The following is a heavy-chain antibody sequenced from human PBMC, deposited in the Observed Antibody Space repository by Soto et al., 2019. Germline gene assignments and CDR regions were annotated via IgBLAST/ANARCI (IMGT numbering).Heavy chain of an antibody. D-gene: IGHD2-2*01. CDR3: ASGAAFDYGTSRY. Sequence: EGTLRLSCAAPGFNFNIHALHWIRQAPGEGLEWVAVLSPGGNSQYYADSVKGRFTISRDTSKSTLYLQMTSLRPEDTAVYYCASGAAFDYGTSRYWGQGTLVTSPQ. CDR1: GFNFNIHA. CDR2: LSPGGNSQ. V-gene: IGHV3-30-3*01. J-gene: IGHJ4*02.